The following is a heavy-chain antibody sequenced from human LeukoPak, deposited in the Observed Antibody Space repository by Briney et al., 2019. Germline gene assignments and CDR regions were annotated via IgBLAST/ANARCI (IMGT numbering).Heavy chain of an antibody. CDR2: MNPNSGNT. Sequence: ASVKVSCKASGYTFTSYDINWVRQATGQGLEWMGWMNPNSGNTGYAQKFQGRVTMTRNTSISTAYMELSSLRSEDTAVYYCARNWKGGRYSGYGNFDYWGQGTLVTVSS. J-gene: IGHJ4*02. V-gene: IGHV1-8*01. CDR1: GYTFTSYD. D-gene: IGHD5-12*01. CDR3: ARNWKGGRYSGYGNFDY.